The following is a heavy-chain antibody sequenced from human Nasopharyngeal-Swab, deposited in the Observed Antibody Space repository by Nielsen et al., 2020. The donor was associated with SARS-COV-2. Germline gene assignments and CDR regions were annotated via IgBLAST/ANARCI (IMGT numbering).Heavy chain of an antibody. Sequence: ASVKVSCKASGYTFTDYSISWVRQAPGQGLEWMGWLSAYNGNTNYAQRVQGRVTMTTDTSTSTAYMELRSLRSDDTAVYYCARERRGGYHDAFDIWGQGTMVTVSS. CDR2: LSAYNGNT. J-gene: IGHJ3*02. CDR1: GYTFTDYS. V-gene: IGHV1-18*01. D-gene: IGHD2-15*01. CDR3: ARERRGGYHDAFDI.